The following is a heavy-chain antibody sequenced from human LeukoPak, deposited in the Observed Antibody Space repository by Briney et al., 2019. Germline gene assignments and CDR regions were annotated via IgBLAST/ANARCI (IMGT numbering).Heavy chain of an antibody. D-gene: IGHD1-26*01. CDR3: ATVPPFRGSYYYFDY. J-gene: IGHJ4*02. CDR2: FDPEDGEI. CDR1: GYTLTELS. V-gene: IGHV1-24*01. Sequence: ASVKVSCKVSGYTLTELSMHWVRQAPGKGLEWMGGFDPEDGEIIYAQKFQGRVTMTEDTSTDTAYMELSSLRSEDTAVYYCATVPPFRGSYYYFDYWGQGTLVTVSS.